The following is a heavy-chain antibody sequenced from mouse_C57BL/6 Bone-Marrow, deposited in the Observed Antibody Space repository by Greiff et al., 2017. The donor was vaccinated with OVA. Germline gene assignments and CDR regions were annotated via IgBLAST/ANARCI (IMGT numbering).Heavy chain of an antibody. CDR2: IYPRSGNT. J-gene: IGHJ3*01. D-gene: IGHD2-2*01. CDR1: GYTFTSYG. Sequence: VKLMESGAELARPGASVKLSCKASGYTFTSYGISWVKQRTGQGLEWIGEIYPRSGNTYYNEKFKGKATLTADKSSSTAYMELRSLTSEDSAVYFCARGLWLRRGAYWGQGTLVTVSA. CDR3: ARGLWLRRGAY. V-gene: IGHV1-81*01.